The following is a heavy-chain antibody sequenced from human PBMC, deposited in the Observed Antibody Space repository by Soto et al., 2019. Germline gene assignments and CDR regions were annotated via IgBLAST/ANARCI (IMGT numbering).Heavy chain of an antibody. CDR2: IIPIFGTA. J-gene: IGHJ5*02. V-gene: IGHV1-69*06. CDR3: ARGVECRGYCINKPTWFDP. CDR1: GGIFSSYA. Sequence: QEQLVQSGAEVKKPGSSVKVSCKASGGIFSSYAISWVRQAPGQGLEWMGGIIPIFGTANYAQKFEGRVTIIADKSTSTVYMEMSSLRSEDTAVYYCARGVECRGYCINKPTWFDPWGQGTLVTVSS. D-gene: IGHD2-8*01.